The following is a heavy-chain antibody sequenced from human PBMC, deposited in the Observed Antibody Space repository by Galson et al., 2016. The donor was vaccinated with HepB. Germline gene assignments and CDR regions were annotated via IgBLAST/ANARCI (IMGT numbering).Heavy chain of an antibody. CDR3: ARVKRWGSGTPIDP. CDR2: IYYTGST. J-gene: IGHJ5*02. D-gene: IGHD3-10*01. CDR1: GGSVSSGSFY. V-gene: IGHV4-61*01. Sequence: LSLTCTVSGGSVSSGSFYWSWIRQPPGKGLEWIGYIYYTGSTNYNPSLKGRVSISAETSKNQFSLKLSSVTAADTAVYYCARVKRWGSGTPIDPWGQGTLVTVSS.